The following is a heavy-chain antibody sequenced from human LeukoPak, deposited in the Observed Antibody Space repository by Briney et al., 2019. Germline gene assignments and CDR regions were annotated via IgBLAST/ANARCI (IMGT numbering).Heavy chain of an antibody. J-gene: IGHJ5*02. CDR2: INHSGST. V-gene: IGHV4-34*01. CDR3: ARGGYYGSGNDFRFDP. D-gene: IGHD3-10*01. CDR1: GGSFSGYY. Sequence: SETLSLTCAVYGGSFSGYYWSWIRQPPGKGLEWIGEINHSGSTNYNPSLKSRVTISVETSKNQFSLKLESVTAADTAVYYCARGGYYGSGNDFRFDPWGQGTLVTVSS.